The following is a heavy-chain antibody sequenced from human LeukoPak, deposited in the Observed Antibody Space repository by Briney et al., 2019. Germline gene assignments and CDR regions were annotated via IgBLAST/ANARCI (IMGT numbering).Heavy chain of an antibody. J-gene: IGHJ4*02. V-gene: IGHV3-30*04. CDR2: ISYDGSNK. CDR1: GFTFSSYA. Sequence: PGGSLRLSCAASGFTFSSYAMHWVRQAPGKGLERVAVISYDGSNKYYADSVKGRFTISRDNSKNTLYLQMNSLRAEDTAVYYCARDEALSYWGQGTLVTVSS. CDR3: ARDEALSY.